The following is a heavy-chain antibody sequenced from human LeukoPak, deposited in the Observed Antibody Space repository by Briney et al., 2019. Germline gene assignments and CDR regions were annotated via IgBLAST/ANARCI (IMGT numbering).Heavy chain of an antibody. J-gene: IGHJ4*02. Sequence: ASVKVSCKASGYTFTGYYMHWVRQAPGQGLECMGCINPNSGGTNYAQKFQGRVTMTRDTSISTAYMELSRLRSDDTAVYYCARGRRITMVRGVIPNDYWGQGTLVTVSS. CDR3: ARGRRITMVRGVIPNDY. CDR1: GYTFTGYY. V-gene: IGHV1-2*02. D-gene: IGHD3-10*01. CDR2: INPNSGGT.